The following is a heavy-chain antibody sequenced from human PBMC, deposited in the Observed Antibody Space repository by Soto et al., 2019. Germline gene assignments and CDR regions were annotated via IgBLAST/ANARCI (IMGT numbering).Heavy chain of an antibody. D-gene: IGHD3-3*01. V-gene: IGHV3-30-3*01. J-gene: IGHJ4*02. Sequence: QVQLVESGGGVVQPGRSLRLSCAASGFTFSSYSMHWVRQALGKGLEWVAVISYDGSNKYYADSVKGRFTISRDNSKNTLYLQMNSLRAEDTAVYYCPQSADNPYFFDYWGQGTLVTVSS. CDR2: ISYDGSNK. CDR1: GFTFSSYS. CDR3: PQSADNPYFFDY.